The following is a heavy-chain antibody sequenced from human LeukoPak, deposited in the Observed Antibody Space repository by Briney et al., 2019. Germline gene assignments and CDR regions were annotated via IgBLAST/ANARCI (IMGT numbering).Heavy chain of an antibody. J-gene: IGHJ4*02. CDR1: RFTFSNYA. V-gene: IGHV3-23*01. Sequence: GGSLRLSCAAYRFTFSNYAMSWVRQAPGKGLEWVSAISGSGGGTYYADSVKGRFTISRDNSKNTLYLEMNSLRAEDTAVYFCAKKNTFSHGSAGYLFDYWGQGTLVTVSS. CDR2: ISGSGGGT. CDR3: AKKNTFSHGSAGYLFDY. D-gene: IGHD3-22*01.